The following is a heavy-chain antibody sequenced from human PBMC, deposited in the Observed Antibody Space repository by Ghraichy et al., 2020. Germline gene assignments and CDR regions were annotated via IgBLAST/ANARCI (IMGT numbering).Heavy chain of an antibody. Sequence: GGSLRLSCAASGFTFSSYAMSWVRQAPGKGLEWVSAISGSGGSTYYADSVKGRFTISRDNSKNTLYLQMNSLRAEDTAVYYCATAMSPVNRYCSGGSCYSYAFDIWGQGTMVTVSS. J-gene: IGHJ3*02. V-gene: IGHV3-23*01. D-gene: IGHD2-15*01. CDR3: ATAMSPVNRYCSGGSCYSYAFDI. CDR2: ISGSGGST. CDR1: GFTFSSYA.